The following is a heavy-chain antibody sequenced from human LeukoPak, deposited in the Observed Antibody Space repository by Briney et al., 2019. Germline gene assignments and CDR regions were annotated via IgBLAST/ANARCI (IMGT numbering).Heavy chain of an antibody. CDR3: ARHYSLTGDSSGYYNDAFDI. V-gene: IGHV3-30*03. CDR2: VSSDGSIK. Sequence: GGSLRLSCVASGFTFSSYGIHWVRQAPGKGLEWVAVVSSDGSIKYNADSVKGRFTISRDNSKNTLYLQMNSLRAADTAVYYCARHYSLTGDSSGYYNDAFDIWGQGTMVTVSS. CDR1: GFTFSSYG. J-gene: IGHJ3*02. D-gene: IGHD3-22*01.